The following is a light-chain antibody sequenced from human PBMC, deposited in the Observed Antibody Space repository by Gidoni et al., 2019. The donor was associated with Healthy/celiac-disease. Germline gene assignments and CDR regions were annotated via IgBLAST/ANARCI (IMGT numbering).Light chain of an antibody. J-gene: IGLJ1*01. Sequence: QSALTQPASASGSPGQSTTISCTGTISDVGGYNYVSWYQQHPGKAPKLMIYEVSNRPSGVSNRFSGSKSGNTASLTISGLQAEDEADYYCSSYTSSSPYVFGTGTKVTVL. CDR1: ISDVGGYNY. V-gene: IGLV2-14*01. CDR3: SSYTSSSPYV. CDR2: EVS.